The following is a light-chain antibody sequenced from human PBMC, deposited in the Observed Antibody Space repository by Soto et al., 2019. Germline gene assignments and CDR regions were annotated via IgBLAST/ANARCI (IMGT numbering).Light chain of an antibody. Sequence: QSVLTQPASVSGAPGQRVTISCTGSWSNFGAGYDVHWYQQLPGAAPKLIIYGNSNRPSGVPDRFSGSRSGTSASLAITGLQDEDEADYYCAAWDDSLSGNWVFGGGTKLTVL. J-gene: IGLJ3*02. CDR3: AAWDDSLSGNWV. CDR1: WSNFGAGYD. V-gene: IGLV1-40*01. CDR2: GNS.